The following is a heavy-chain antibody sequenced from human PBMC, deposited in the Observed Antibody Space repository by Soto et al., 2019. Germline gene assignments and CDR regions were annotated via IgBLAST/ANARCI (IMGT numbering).Heavy chain of an antibody. CDR1: GGSISSGGYS. Sequence: ASETLSLTCAVSGGSISSGGYSWSWIRQPPGKGLEWIGYIYHSGSTYYNPSLKSRVTISVDRSKNQFSLKLSSVTAADTAVYYCARVRWYGNWFDPWGQGTLVTVSS. J-gene: IGHJ5*02. CDR2: IYHSGST. V-gene: IGHV4-30-2*01. D-gene: IGHD6-13*01. CDR3: ARVRWYGNWFDP.